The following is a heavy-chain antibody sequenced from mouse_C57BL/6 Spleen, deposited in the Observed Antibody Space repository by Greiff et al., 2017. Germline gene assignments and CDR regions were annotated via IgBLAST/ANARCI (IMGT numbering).Heavy chain of an antibody. J-gene: IGHJ2*01. Sequence: EVKVEESGGGLVQPGGSLKLSCAASGFTFSDYYMYWVRQTPEKRLEWVAYISNGGGSTYYPDTVKGRFTISRDNAKNTLYLQMSRLKSEDTAMYYCARRGGSSLYYFDYWGQGTTLTVSS. CDR1: GFTFSDYY. D-gene: IGHD1-1*01. V-gene: IGHV5-12*01. CDR2: ISNGGGST. CDR3: ARRGGSSLYYFDY.